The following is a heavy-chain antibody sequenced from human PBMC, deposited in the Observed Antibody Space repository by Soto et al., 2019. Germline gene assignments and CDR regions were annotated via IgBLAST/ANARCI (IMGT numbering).Heavy chain of an antibody. CDR2: IYSSGST. J-gene: IGHJ6*02. Sequence: QVQLQESGPGLVKPSDTLSLTCAVSGYSISSSNWWGWIRQPPGKGLEWIGYIYSSGSTYYNPSLKRRVTMSVDTSNNQFSLKLSSVTAVYTAVYYCARVQTYSYYYYAMDVWGQGNKVTVSS. V-gene: IGHV4-28*03. CDR1: GYSISSSNW. D-gene: IGHD2-15*01. CDR3: ARVQTYSYYYYAMDV.